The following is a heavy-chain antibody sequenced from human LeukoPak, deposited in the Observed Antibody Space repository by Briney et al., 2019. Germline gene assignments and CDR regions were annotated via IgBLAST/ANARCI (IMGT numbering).Heavy chain of an antibody. Sequence: GGSRRLSCAASGFTLSPFSNAWMSWVRQAPGKGLEWVGRIKRKSGGGTTDFAAPVKGRFTMSRDDSENTVSLQMNSLKIEDTAVYFCTQGVAKAYSWGQGTLVTVSS. CDR1: GFTLSPFSNAW. J-gene: IGHJ4*02. CDR2: IKRKSGGGTT. CDR3: TQGVAKAYS. D-gene: IGHD5-12*01. V-gene: IGHV3-15*01.